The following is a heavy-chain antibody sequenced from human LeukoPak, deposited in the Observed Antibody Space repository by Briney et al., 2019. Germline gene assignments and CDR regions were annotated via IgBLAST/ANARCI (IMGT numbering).Heavy chain of an antibody. D-gene: IGHD2-2*01. CDR3: ARVPDCSTSSCLSYYFDY. V-gene: IGHV1-69*13. Sequence: SVKVSCKASGGTFSRDAITWVRQAPGQGLEWMGGIIPMSGTLKYAQKFQGRVTIIADESTTTSYMELSSLRSEDTAVYYCARVPDCSTSSCLSYYFDYWGQGTLVTVSS. J-gene: IGHJ4*02. CDR2: IIPMSGTL. CDR1: GGTFSRDA.